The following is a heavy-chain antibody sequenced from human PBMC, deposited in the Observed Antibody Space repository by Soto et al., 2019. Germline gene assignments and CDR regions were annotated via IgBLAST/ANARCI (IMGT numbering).Heavy chain of an antibody. CDR1: GYSFTSYK. V-gene: IGHV5-51*01. Sequence: GESLKISCKGSGYSFTSYKIAWVRQMPGKGLEWMGIIFPGDSDTRYSPSFQGQVTISADKSTSTAYLQWSSLKASDTAMYYCARHAPYYDILSGHYFDYWGQGTLVTVS. CDR3: ARHAPYYDILSGHYFDY. J-gene: IGHJ4*02. D-gene: IGHD3-9*01. CDR2: IFPGDSDT.